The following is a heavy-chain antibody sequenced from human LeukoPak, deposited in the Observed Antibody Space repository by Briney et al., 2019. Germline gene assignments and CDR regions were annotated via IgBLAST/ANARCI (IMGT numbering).Heavy chain of an antibody. V-gene: IGHV3-23*01. CDR3: AKAHYGFDY. D-gene: IGHD4-17*01. Sequence: GGSLRLSCAGSGSTFTTYTMVWVRQAPGTGLEWVSSVGGSGGATYYADSVKGRFTISRDNSENTLYLQMNSLRAEDTAVYYCAKAHYGFDYWGQGTLVTVSS. CDR2: VGGSGGAT. CDR1: GSTFTTYT. J-gene: IGHJ4*02.